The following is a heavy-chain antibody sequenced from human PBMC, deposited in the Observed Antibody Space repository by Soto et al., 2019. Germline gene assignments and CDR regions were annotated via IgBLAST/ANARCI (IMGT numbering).Heavy chain of an antibody. Sequence: ASVKVSCKASGYTFTRYVISWVRQAPGQGLEWMGWISAYNGNTNYAQKLQGRVTMTTDTSTSTAYMELRSLRSDDTAVYYCARLKNAAAADSFDYWGQGTLVTVSS. J-gene: IGHJ4*02. D-gene: IGHD6-13*01. CDR1: GYTFTRYV. V-gene: IGHV1-18*01. CDR3: ARLKNAAAADSFDY. CDR2: ISAYNGNT.